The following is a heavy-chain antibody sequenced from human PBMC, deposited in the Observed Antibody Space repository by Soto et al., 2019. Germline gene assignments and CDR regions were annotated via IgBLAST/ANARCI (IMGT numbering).Heavy chain of an antibody. Sequence: EVQLVESGGDLVQPGGSLRLSCAASGFGFSSYWMTWVRQAPGKGLEWVANIKQDGREKYYVASVKGRFTISRDNGNNLLYLQMDSLTPDDTAVYYCAGDGVRKGAYNGWLDPCGQGTLVTVSS. V-gene: IGHV3-7*03. D-gene: IGHD3-10*01. J-gene: IGHJ5*02. CDR1: GFGFSSYW. CDR3: AGDGVRKGAYNGWLDP. CDR2: IKQDGREK.